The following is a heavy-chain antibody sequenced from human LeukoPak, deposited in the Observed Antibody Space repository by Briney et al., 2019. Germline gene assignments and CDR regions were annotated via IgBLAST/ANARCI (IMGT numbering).Heavy chain of an antibody. D-gene: IGHD5-18*01. CDR3: AKDHLAGYSYGGYYFDY. CDR2: ISYDGSNK. J-gene: IGHJ4*02. V-gene: IGHV3-30*18. CDR1: GFTFSNYG. Sequence: PGGSLRLSCAASGFTFSNYGMHWVRQAPGKGLEWVAVISYDGSNKNYVDSVKGRFTISRDNSKNTLYLQMGSLRGEDTAVYYCAKDHLAGYSYGGYYFDYWGQGTLVTVSS.